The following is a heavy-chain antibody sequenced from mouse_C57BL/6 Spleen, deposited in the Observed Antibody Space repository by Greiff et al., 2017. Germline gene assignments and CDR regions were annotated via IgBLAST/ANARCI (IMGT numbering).Heavy chain of an antibody. D-gene: IGHD2-5*01. CDR2: INPYNGDT. V-gene: IGHV1-20*01. J-gene: IGHJ4*01. CDR1: GYSFTGYF. CDR3: AFYYSNSYYAMDY. Sequence: VQLQQSGPELVKPGDSVKISCKASGYSFTGYFMNWVMQSHGKSLEWIGRINPYNGDTFYNQKFKGKATLTVDKSSSTAHMELRSLTSEDSAVYYCAFYYSNSYYAMDYWGQGTSVTVSS.